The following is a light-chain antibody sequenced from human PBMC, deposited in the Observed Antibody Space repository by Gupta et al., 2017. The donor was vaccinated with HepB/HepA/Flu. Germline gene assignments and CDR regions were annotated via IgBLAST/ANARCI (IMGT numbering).Light chain of an antibody. CDR1: QSSSSY. V-gene: IGKV1-39*01. J-gene: IGKJ1*01. CDR3: QQCYSTPLT. CDR2: AAS. Sequence: DIQMHQSPSSLSASVGDRVTITCLASQSSSSYLNWYQQKPGEAPKLLIYAASSLQSGVPSRFSGSGSGTDFTLTISSLQPEDVATYYCQQCYSTPLTFGQGTKVEIK.